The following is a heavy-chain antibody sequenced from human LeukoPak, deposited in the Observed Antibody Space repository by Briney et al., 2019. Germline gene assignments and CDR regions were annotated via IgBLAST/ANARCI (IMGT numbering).Heavy chain of an antibody. V-gene: IGHV3-23*01. CDR2: ISGSGGST. Sequence: GGSLRLSCAASGFTFSNYAMNWVRQAPGKGLEWVSSISGSGGSTHYADSVKGRFTVSRDNSRNTLYLQMNSLGAEDTAVYYCARSLGYSGYDPNFYYYGMDVWGQGTTVTVSS. D-gene: IGHD5-12*01. CDR3: ARSLGYSGYDPNFYYYGMDV. CDR1: GFTFSNYA. J-gene: IGHJ6*02.